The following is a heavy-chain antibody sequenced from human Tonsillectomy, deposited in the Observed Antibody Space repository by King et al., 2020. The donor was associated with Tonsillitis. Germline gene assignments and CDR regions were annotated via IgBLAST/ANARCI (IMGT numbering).Heavy chain of an antibody. J-gene: IGHJ4*02. CDR1: GFTFNSYS. CDR3: VRGLRYSGYYMWWVFDH. D-gene: IGHD3-22*01. CDR2: ISSSSDYI. Sequence: VQLVESGGGLVKPGGSLRLSCAASGFTFNSYSMNWVRQAPGKGLEWVSSISSSSDYIYYTDSVKGRFTISRDNAKNSLYLQMNSLRAEDTAVYYCVRGLRYSGYYMWWVFDHWGQGTLVTVSS. V-gene: IGHV3-21*01.